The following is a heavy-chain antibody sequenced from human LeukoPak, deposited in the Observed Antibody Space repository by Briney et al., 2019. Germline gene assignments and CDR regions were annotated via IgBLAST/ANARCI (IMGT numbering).Heavy chain of an antibody. Sequence: HPGGSLRLSCAASGFTFSSYWMSWVRQAPGKGLEWVANIKQDGSERYYVDSVKGRFTISRDNAKNSLYLQMNSLRAEDTAVYYCAREGYCSGGSCYDYWGQGTLVTVSS. CDR2: IKQDGSER. V-gene: IGHV3-7*01. CDR1: GFTFSSYW. CDR3: AREGYCSGGSCYDY. D-gene: IGHD2-15*01. J-gene: IGHJ4*02.